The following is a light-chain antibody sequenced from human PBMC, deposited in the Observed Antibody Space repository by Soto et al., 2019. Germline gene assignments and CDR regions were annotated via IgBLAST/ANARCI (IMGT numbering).Light chain of an antibody. CDR1: SSDVGGYNY. CDR3: SSYTNSVTLGCV. Sequence: QSALTQPASVSGSPGQSITISCTGTSSDVGGYNYVSWYQQCAGKAPKLMIYDVSKRPSGVSDRFSGSKSGNTASLTISGLQAEDEADYYCSSYTNSVTLGCVFGTGTKLTVL. V-gene: IGLV2-14*01. J-gene: IGLJ1*01. CDR2: DVS.